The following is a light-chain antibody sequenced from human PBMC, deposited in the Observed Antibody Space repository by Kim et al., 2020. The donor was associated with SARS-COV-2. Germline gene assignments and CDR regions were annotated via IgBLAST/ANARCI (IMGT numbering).Light chain of an antibody. CDR1: QDISNY. CDR3: QQYDNLLIT. Sequence: ASVGDRVTSTCQASQDISNYVNWYQQKPGKAPKLLIYDASNLETGVPSRFSGSGSGTDFTFTISSLQPEDIATYYCQQYDNLLITFGQGTRLEIK. CDR2: DAS. J-gene: IGKJ5*01. V-gene: IGKV1-33*01.